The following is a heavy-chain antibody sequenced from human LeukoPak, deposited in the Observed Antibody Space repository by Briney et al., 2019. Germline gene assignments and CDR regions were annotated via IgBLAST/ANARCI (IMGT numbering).Heavy chain of an antibody. D-gene: IGHD3-10*01. Sequence: SETLSLTCTVSGGSISGYYWSWIRQSPGKGLEWIGYIYSGSTNYNPSLMGRVTISVDTSKNQFFLRLSSVTAADTAVYYCARFRAFDIWGQGTMVTVSS. J-gene: IGHJ3*02. CDR3: ARFRAFDI. CDR2: IYSGST. V-gene: IGHV4-4*09. CDR1: GGSISGYY.